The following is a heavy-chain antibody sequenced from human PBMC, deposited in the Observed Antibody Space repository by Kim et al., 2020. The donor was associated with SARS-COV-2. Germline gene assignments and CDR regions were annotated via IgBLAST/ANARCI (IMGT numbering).Heavy chain of an antibody. V-gene: IGHV4-34*01. D-gene: IGHD2-2*02. Sequence: SETLSLTCAVYGGSFSGYYWSWIRQPPGKGLEWIGEINHSGSTNYNPSLKSRVTISVDPSNNHFSLNLSSVTPADTAFYSCSMASYSLRCFRVLHRFAPW. J-gene: IGHJ5*02. CDR3: SMASYSLRCFRVLHRFAP. CDR2: INHSGST. CDR1: GGSFSGYY.